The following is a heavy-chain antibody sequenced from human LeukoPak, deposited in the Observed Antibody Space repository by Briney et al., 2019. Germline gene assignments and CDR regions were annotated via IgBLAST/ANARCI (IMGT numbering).Heavy chain of an antibody. J-gene: IGHJ6*02. CDR1: GFTFSSYD. V-gene: IGHV3-21*01. CDR2: ISSSSSYI. CDR3: ASRSYGMDV. Sequence: PGRSLRLSCAASGFTFSSYDMDWVRQAPGKGLEWVASISSSSSYIYYADSVKGRFTISRDNAKNSLYLQMNSLRAEDTAVYYCASRSYGMDVWGQGTTVTVSS. D-gene: IGHD2-15*01.